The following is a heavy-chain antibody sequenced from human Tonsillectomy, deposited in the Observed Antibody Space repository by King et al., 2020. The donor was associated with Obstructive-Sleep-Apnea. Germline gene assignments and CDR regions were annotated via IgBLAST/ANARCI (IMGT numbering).Heavy chain of an antibody. CDR1: GFTFSSYI. D-gene: IGHD1-26*01. CDR2: ISSSSSYI. CDR3: ARDLLSGSYYPYYYYGMDV. J-gene: IGHJ6*02. V-gene: IGHV3-21*01. Sequence: VQLVESGGGLVKPGGSLRLSCAASGFTFSSYIMNWVRQAPGEGLEWVSSISSSSSYIYYADSVKGRFIISRDNVKNSLYLQMNSLGAEDTAVYYCARDLLSGSYYPYYYYGMDVWGQGTTVTVSS.